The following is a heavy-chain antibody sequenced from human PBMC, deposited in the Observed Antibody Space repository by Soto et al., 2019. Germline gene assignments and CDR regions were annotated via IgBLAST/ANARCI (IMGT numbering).Heavy chain of an antibody. Sequence: GASVKVSCKASGGTFSSYAISWVRQAPGQGLEWMGGIIPIFGTANYAQKFQGRVTITADESTSTAYMELSSLRSEDTAVYYCLYDYGPRGAFDIWGQGTMVTVSS. J-gene: IGHJ3*02. V-gene: IGHV1-69*13. CDR3: LYDYGPRGAFDI. CDR2: IIPIFGTA. D-gene: IGHD3-16*01. CDR1: GGTFSSYA.